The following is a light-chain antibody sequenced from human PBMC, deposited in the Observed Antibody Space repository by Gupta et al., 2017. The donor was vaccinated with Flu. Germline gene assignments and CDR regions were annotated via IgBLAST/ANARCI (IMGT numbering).Light chain of an antibody. V-gene: IGKV2-24*01. Sequence: EIVLTQSPLSLTVTPGQPASISCRSSQSLLHSDGNNYLGWLRQRPGQPPQLLIFKVSNRVSGVPDRFSGSGAGTDFTLEISRVEVEDVGFYYCMQATQGPHTFGEGTKLEI. CDR3: MQATQGPHT. CDR1: QSLLHSDGNNY. J-gene: IGKJ2*01. CDR2: KVS.